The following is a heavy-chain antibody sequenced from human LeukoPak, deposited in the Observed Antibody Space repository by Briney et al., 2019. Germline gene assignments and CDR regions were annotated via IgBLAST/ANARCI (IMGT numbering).Heavy chain of an antibody. CDR1: GVSFSGYY. V-gene: IGHV4-34*01. CDR3: ARGPDYYDSSGLEFDY. CDR2: INHSGST. J-gene: IGHJ4*02. D-gene: IGHD3-22*01. Sequence: SETLSLTCAVYGVSFSGYYWSWIRQPPGKGLEWIGEINHSGSTNYNPSLKSRVTISVDTSKNQFSLKLSSVTAADTAVYYCARGPDYYDSSGLEFDYWGQGTLVTVSS.